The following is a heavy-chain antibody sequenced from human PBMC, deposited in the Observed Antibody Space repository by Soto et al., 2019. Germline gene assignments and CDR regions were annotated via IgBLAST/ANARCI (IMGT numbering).Heavy chain of an antibody. V-gene: IGHV3-21*05. D-gene: IGHD4-17*01. CDR3: ATLGWAGGNCYFGDFFES. J-gene: IGHJ5*01. CDR1: GFHFYRYI. Sequence: PEGSLILSCTASGFHFYRYIVNWVRQAPGKELEWISYINGPSSYIYYADSVRGRFTASRDNAKNSLYLYMDSLRDADSAIYYCATLGWAGGNCYFGDFFESWGQGTLVTVSS. CDR2: INGPSSYI.